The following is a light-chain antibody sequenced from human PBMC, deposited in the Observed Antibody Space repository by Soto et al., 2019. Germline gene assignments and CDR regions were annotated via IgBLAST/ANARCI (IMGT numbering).Light chain of an antibody. CDR2: DAS. V-gene: IGKV3-15*01. J-gene: IGKJ4*01. CDR1: QSVSSN. Sequence: EIMLTQSPATLSVSPGERATLSCRASQSVSSNLAWYQQKPGQPPRLLIYDASTRATGIPARFSGSGSGSEFTLTISSLLSEDIATYYCQQYNSWPLTFGGGTKVEIK. CDR3: QQYNSWPLT.